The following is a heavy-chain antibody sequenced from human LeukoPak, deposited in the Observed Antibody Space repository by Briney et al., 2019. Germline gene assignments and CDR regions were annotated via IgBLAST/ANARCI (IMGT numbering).Heavy chain of an antibody. V-gene: IGHV4-39*07. CDR1: GGSISSSSYY. D-gene: IGHD3-22*01. J-gene: IGHJ4*02. CDR2: IYYSGST. CDR3: AREMYDSGGYRVSYFDY. Sequence: SETLSLTCTVSGGSISSSSYYWGWIRQPPGKGLEWIGSIYYSGSTYYNPSLKSRVTISIDTSKNQFSLKLSSVTAADTAVYYCAREMYDSGGYRVSYFDYWGQGTLVTVSS.